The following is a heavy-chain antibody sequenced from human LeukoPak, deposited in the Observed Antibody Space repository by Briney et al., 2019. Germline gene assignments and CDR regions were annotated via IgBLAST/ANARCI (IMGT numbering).Heavy chain of an antibody. J-gene: IGHJ6*03. V-gene: IGHV4-59*12. Sequence: PSETLSLTCTVSGGSISRYYWSWIRQPPGKGLEWIGYIYYIGATNYNPSLKSRVTISVDTSKNQFSLKLSSVTAADTAVYYCARDDLRTPSMDVWGKGTTVTVSS. CDR2: IYYIGAT. CDR1: GGSISRYY. CDR3: ARDDLRTPSMDV. D-gene: IGHD4-17*01.